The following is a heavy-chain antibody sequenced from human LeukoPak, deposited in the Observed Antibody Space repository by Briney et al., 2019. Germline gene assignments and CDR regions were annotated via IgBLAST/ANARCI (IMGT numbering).Heavy chain of an antibody. Sequence: GGSLGLSCAASGFTFSSYGMHWVRQAPGKGLQWVAIIWYDGSHTYYADSVKGRFTISRDNSKNTLYLQMNSLRAEDTAVYYCATNNYFGSGSDFDYWGQATMVTVCS. V-gene: IGHV3-33*03. D-gene: IGHD3-10*01. CDR1: GFTFSSYG. J-gene: IGHJ4*02. CDR2: IWYDGSHT. CDR3: ATNNYFGSGSDFDY.